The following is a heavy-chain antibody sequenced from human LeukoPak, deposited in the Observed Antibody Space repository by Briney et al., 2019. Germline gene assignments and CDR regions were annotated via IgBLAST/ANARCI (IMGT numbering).Heavy chain of an antibody. CDR3: AGGGDIVVVPAAISPASRTYGMDV. D-gene: IGHD2-2*02. Sequence: SETLSCKASGGTFSSYANSWVRQAPGQGLEWMGRIIPILGIANYAQKFQGRVTITADKSTSTAYMELSSLRSEDTAVYYCAGGGDIVVVPAAISPASRTYGMDVWGQGTTVTVSS. CDR1: GGTFSSYA. CDR2: IIPILGIA. V-gene: IGHV1-69*04. J-gene: IGHJ6*02.